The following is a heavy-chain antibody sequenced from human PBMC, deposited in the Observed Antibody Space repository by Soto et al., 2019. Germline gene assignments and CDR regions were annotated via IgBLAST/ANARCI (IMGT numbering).Heavy chain of an antibody. J-gene: IGHJ4*02. D-gene: IGHD3-10*01. Sequence: PSETLSLTCNVSGGSIDRSNYYWGWLRQPPGKGLEWIGTTYYNGNAYYNPSLRSRVSMSVDTSKNQFSLKLISVTAADTAVYYCARHFVAVVIKGWGYWGQGKLATVS. V-gene: IGHV4-39*01. CDR2: TYYNGNA. CDR3: ARHFVAVVIKGWGY. CDR1: GGSIDRSNYY.